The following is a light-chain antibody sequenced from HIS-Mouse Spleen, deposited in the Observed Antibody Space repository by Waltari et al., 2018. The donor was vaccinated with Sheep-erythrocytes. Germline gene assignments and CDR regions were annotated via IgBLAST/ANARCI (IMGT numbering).Light chain of an antibody. Sequence: SPGQSITISCTGTSSDVGSYNLVSWYQQHQGKAPKLMIYEGSKRPSGVSNRFSGSKSGNTASLTISGLQAEDEADYYCCSYAGSSTPWVFGGGTKLTVL. CDR2: EGS. V-gene: IGLV2-23*01. J-gene: IGLJ3*02. CDR3: CSYAGSSTPWV. CDR1: SSDVGSYNL.